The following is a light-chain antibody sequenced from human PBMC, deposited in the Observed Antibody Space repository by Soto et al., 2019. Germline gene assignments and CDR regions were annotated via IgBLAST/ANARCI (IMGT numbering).Light chain of an antibody. CDR2: DDN. J-gene: IGLJ2*01. CDR1: SSTIGNND. V-gene: IGLV1-51*01. Sequence: QSVRKQPPSGFAGPGQKVPLSLSGKSSTIGNNDVSWYQQLPGTVPKLLIYDDNKRSSGIPDRFSGSKSGTSATLGITGLQTGDEADYYCGTWDSSLSAVLFGGGTKVTVL. CDR3: GTWDSSLSAVL.